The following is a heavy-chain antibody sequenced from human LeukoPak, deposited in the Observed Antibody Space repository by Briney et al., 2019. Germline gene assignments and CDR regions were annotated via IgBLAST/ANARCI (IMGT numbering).Heavy chain of an antibody. CDR3: ARHRSPISLSYFDI. Sequence: SETLSLTCTVSGGSISSGDYYWSWIRQPPGKGLEWIGYIYTSETTKYNPSLRSRVSISIDTSKNQFSLRLSSMTAADTAVYYCARHRSPISLSYFDIWGQGTLVIVSS. D-gene: IGHD3-16*01. V-gene: IGHV4-61*08. CDR1: GGSISSGDYY. J-gene: IGHJ4*02. CDR2: IYTSETT.